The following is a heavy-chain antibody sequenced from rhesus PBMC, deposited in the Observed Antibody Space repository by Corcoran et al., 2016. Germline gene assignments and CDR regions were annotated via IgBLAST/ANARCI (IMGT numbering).Heavy chain of an antibody. Sequence: QLQLQESGPGLVKPSETLSLTCAVSGGSIRSNYWSWIRQPPGKGLEWIRRISGSGGINDYNPSLKSRVTNAIDTAKNPFSLKLSSVTAADTAVYYCARGSNYARYFELWGPGTPITISS. J-gene: IGHJ2*01. V-gene: IGHV4-173*01. D-gene: IGHD4-23*01. CDR2: ISGSGGIN. CDR1: GGSIRSNY. CDR3: ARGSNYARYFEL.